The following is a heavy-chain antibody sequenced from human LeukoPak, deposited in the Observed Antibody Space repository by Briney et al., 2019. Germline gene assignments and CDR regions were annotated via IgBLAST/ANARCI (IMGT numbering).Heavy chain of an antibody. V-gene: IGHV1-46*01. D-gene: IGHD1-7*01. Sequence: GASVKVSCKASGYTFTSYYMRWVRQAPGQGLEWMGIINPSGGSTSYTQKFQGRVTMTRDTSTSTVYMELSSLRSEDTAVYYCARDWKGTEDYWGQGTLVTVSS. CDR2: INPSGGST. CDR1: GYTFTSYY. CDR3: ARDWKGTEDY. J-gene: IGHJ4*02.